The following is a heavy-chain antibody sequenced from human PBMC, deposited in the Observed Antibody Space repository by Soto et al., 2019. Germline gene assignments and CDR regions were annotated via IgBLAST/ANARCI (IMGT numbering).Heavy chain of an antibody. Sequence: GASVKVSCKVSGYTLTELSMHWVRQAPGKGLEWMGGFDPEDGETIYAQKFQGRVTMTEDTSTDTAYMELSSLRSEDTAVYYCATRGYYGVATSTWHWFDPWGQGTPGHRLL. V-gene: IGHV1-24*01. CDR2: FDPEDGET. D-gene: IGHD2-15*01. CDR3: ATRGYYGVATSTWHWFDP. CDR1: GYTLTELS. J-gene: IGHJ5*02.